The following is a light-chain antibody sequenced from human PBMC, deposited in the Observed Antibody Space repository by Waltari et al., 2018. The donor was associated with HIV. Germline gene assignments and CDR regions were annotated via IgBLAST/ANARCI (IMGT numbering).Light chain of an antibody. J-gene: IGLJ2*01. CDR1: SPNLGTTS. CDR3: AAWDDSLSVVV. V-gene: IGLV1-47*01. Sequence: QSVLTQPPSASGTPGQSVPISCSRSSPNLGTTSVPWYQQLPGTAPKLLIYRNNQRPAGVPDRFSGSKSGTSASLAISGLRSEDEADYYCAAWDDSLSVVVFGGGTKLTVL. CDR2: RNN.